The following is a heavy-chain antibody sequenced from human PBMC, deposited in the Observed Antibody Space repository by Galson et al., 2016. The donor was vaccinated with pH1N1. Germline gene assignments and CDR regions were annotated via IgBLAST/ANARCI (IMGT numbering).Heavy chain of an antibody. J-gene: IGHJ4*02. CDR3: AKDIPVGAIGFDY. CDR1: GFTFDDYA. V-gene: IGHV3-43*02. Sequence: SLRLSCAASGFTFDDYAMHWVRQAPGKGLEWVSLISGDGGSTYYADSVKGRFTISRDNSENSLYLQMNSLRTDDTALYYCAKDIPVGAIGFDYWGQGTLVTVSS. CDR2: ISGDGGST. D-gene: IGHD1-26*01.